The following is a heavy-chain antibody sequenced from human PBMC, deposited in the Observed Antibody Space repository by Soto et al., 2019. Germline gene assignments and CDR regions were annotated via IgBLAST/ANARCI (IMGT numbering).Heavy chain of an antibody. Sequence: RLSCTASGFAFSSYGMHWVRQTPGKGLEWVAVLGFDGGGRYYADSVKGRFTISRDNSKNTLHLQMDSLRVEDSALYYCAREPVGPDYAMDVWGQGTTVTVSS. CDR3: AREPVGPDYAMDV. V-gene: IGHV3-33*01. CDR2: LGFDGGGR. J-gene: IGHJ6*02. CDR1: GFAFSSYG. D-gene: IGHD1-26*01.